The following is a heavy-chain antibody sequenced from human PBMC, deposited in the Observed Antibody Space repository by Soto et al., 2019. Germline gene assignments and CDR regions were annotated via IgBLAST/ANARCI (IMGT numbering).Heavy chain of an antibody. J-gene: IGHJ4*02. CDR2: ILHDGNNK. Sequence: QVQLVESGGGVVQPGRSLRISCAASGFTFSNYIMHWVRQAPGKGLEWVAIILHDGNNKYYADSVKGRFTISRDNSKNTLYVQMNSLRTEDTAIYYCARDDEGGSYCDLGYWGQGTLVTVSS. V-gene: IGHV3-30-3*01. CDR1: GFTFSNYI. CDR3: ARDDEGGSYCDLGY. D-gene: IGHD3-10*01.